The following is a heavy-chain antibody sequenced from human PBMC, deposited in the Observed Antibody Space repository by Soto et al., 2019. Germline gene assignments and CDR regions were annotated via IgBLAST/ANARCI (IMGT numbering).Heavy chain of an antibody. CDR2: ITSSSNHI. D-gene: IGHD3-10*01. J-gene: IGHJ4*02. Sequence: EVQLVESGGGLVEPGGSLRLSCAASGFTFSSYSMNWVRQAPGKGLEWVSSITSSSNHIHYTDSVEGRFTISRDNANSSLYLQMNSLRVENTAIYYCGRDTNFYASGSGVDYCGQGTLVTVSS. CDR1: GFTFSSYS. V-gene: IGHV3-21*01. CDR3: GRDTNFYASGSGVDY.